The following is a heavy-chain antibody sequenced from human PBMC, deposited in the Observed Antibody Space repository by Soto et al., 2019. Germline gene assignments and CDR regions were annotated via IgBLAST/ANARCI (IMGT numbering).Heavy chain of an antibody. CDR1: GGPISSGDYY. CDR2: IYYSGST. J-gene: IGHJ6*02. D-gene: IGHD1-26*01. V-gene: IGHV4-30-4*01. CDR3: ARGEYYYGMDV. Sequence: SETLSLTCTVSGGPISSGDYYWSWIRQPPGKGLEWIGYIYYSGSTYYNPSLKSRVTISVDTSKNQFSLKLSSVTAADTAVYYCARGEYYYGMDVWGQGTTVTVSS.